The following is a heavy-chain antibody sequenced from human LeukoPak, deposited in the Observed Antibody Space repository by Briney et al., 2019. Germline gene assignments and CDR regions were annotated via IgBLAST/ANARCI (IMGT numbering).Heavy chain of an antibody. J-gene: IGHJ5*02. V-gene: IGHV7-4-1*02. CDR2: INTNTGNP. D-gene: IGHD3-3*01. Sequence: ASVKVSCKASGYTFTSYAMNWVRQAPGQGLEWMGWINTNTGNPTYAQGFTGRFVFSLDTSVSTAYLQISSLKAEDTAVYYCAKPVEDTIFGVAYNWFDPWGQGTLVTVSS. CDR3: AKPVEDTIFGVAYNWFDP. CDR1: GYTFTSYA.